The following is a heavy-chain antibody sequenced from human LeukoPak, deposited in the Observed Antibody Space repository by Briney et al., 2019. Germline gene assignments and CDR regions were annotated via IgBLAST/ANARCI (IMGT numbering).Heavy chain of an antibody. D-gene: IGHD3-9*01. CDR2: IYYSGST. CDR1: GFTFSSYA. Sequence: GSLRLSCAASGFTFSSYAMSWVRQPPGKGLEWIGYIYYSGSTNYNPSLKSRVTISVDTSKNQFSLKLSSVTAADTAVYYCARDSTYYDILTGYPYYYYGMDVWGQGTTVTVSS. CDR3: ARDSTYYDILTGYPYYYYGMDV. V-gene: IGHV4-59*01. J-gene: IGHJ6*02.